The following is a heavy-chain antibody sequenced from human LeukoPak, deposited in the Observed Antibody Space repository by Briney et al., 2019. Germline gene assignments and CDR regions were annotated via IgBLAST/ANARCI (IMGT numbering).Heavy chain of an antibody. CDR2: INSDGSST. J-gene: IGHJ4*02. D-gene: IGHD2-15*01. CDR3: ARAPRRSGGSCLTYYFDY. V-gene: IGHV3-74*01. Sequence: GGSLRLSCAASGFTFSSYWMHWVRQAPGKGLVWVSRINSDGSSTSYADSVKGRFTISRDNAKNTLYLQMNSLRAEDTAVYYCARAPRRSGGSCLTYYFDYWGQGTLVTVSS. CDR1: GFTFSSYW.